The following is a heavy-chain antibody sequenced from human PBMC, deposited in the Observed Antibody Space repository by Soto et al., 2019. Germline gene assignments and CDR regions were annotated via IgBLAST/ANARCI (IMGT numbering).Heavy chain of an antibody. CDR1: GGTFSSHV. D-gene: IGHD3-10*01. Sequence: QVQLVQSGAEVKKPGSSVKVSCTASGGTFSSHVFNWVRQAPGQGLEWLGGIMPIIGTANYAQKFQGRVTITAAESTSTAYIELSSLRSEDTAVYYCARDLEFRDGNMSLLDYWGQGTLVTVSS. V-gene: IGHV1-69*01. J-gene: IGHJ4*02. CDR2: IMPIIGTA. CDR3: ARDLEFRDGNMSLLDY.